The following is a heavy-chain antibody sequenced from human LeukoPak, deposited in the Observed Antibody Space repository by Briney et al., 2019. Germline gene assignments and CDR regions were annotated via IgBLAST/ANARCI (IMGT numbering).Heavy chain of an antibody. CDR1: GGSISSSSYY. Sequence: SETLSLTCTVSGGSISSSSYYWGWIRQPPGKGLEWIGSIYYSGSTYYNPSLKSRVTISVDTSKNQFSLKLSSVTAADTAVYYCARDFGEGYCSGGSCYGDWFDPWGQGTLVTVSS. J-gene: IGHJ5*02. CDR2: IYYSGST. D-gene: IGHD2-15*01. V-gene: IGHV4-39*07. CDR3: ARDFGEGYCSGGSCYGDWFDP.